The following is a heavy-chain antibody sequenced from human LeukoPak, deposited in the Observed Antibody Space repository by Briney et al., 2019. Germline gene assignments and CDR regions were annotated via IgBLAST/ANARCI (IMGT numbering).Heavy chain of an antibody. CDR3: AKSVDTAMVTTAFDI. CDR1: GFTFSSYG. Sequence: GGSLRLSCAASGFTFSSYGMHWVRQAPGRGLEWVAVISYDGSNKYYADSVKGRFTISRDNSKNTLYLQMNSLRAEDTAVYYCAKSVDTAMVTTAFDIWGQGTMVTVSS. D-gene: IGHD5-18*01. J-gene: IGHJ3*02. V-gene: IGHV3-30*18. CDR2: ISYDGSNK.